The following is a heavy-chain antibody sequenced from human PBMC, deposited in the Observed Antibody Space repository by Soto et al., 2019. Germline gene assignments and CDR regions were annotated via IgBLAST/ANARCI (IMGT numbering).Heavy chain of an antibody. CDR2: IYWDDDK. V-gene: IGHV2-5*02. CDR1: GFSLSTSGVG. J-gene: IGHJ5*02. CDR3: AHSAGEVTIFGVVIPHNWFDP. D-gene: IGHD3-3*01. Sequence: ESGPTLVNPTQTLALTCTFSGFSLSTSGVGVGWIRQPPGKALEWLALIYWDDDKRYSPSLKSRLTITKDTSKNQVVLTMTNMDPVDTATYYCAHSAGEVTIFGVVIPHNWFDPWGQGTLVTVSS.